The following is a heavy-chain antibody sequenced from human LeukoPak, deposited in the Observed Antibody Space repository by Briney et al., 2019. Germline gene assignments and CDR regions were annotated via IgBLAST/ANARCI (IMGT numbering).Heavy chain of an antibody. V-gene: IGHV3-7*05. J-gene: IGHJ6*02. D-gene: IGHD2-2*01. CDR3: ARDDGPAAQSALFAVYSGMDV. CDR1: GFTFSTYW. CDR2: MDLDGTEK. Sequence: GGSLRLSCAASGFTFSTYWMSWVRQAPGKGLEWVANMDLDGTEKNYVDSVKGRFTISRDNAKNLLYVQMNSLRAEDTAVYYCARDDGPAAQSALFAVYSGMDVWGQGTTVTVSS.